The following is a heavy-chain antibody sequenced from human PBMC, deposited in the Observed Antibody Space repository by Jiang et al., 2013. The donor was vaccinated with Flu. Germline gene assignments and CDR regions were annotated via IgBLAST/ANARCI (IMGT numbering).Heavy chain of an antibody. CDR2: IYWDDDK. CDR1: GFSLSTSGVG. J-gene: IGHJ4*02. CDR3: AHILSYYYDASGFNYYFDY. Sequence: KPTQTLTLTCTFSGFSLSTSGVGVGWIRQPPGKALDWLALIYWDDDKRYSPSLKNRLAITKGTSKNQVVLTMTNMDPVDTATYYCAHILSYYYDASGFNYYFDYVGQGPWSPSPQ. V-gene: IGHV2-5*02. D-gene: IGHD3-22*01.